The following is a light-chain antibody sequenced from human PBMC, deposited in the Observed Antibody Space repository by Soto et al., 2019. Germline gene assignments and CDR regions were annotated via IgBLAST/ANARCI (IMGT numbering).Light chain of an antibody. CDR1: QYINTR. Sequence: EIVVTQSPATLSSFPVSGVTLSCRASQYINTRLAWYQHRPGQAPRLLIYQTSIRAAGIPARFSASGSGTDFTLTISDVQPEDFALYYCHQRQSWPRTFGQGTKVDIK. J-gene: IGKJ1*01. CDR3: HQRQSWPRT. CDR2: QTS. V-gene: IGKV3-11*01.